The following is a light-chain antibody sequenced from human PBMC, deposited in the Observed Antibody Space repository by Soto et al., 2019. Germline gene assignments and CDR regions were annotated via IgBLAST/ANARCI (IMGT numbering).Light chain of an antibody. V-gene: IGLV2-8*01. Sequence: QSALTQPPSASGSPGQSVTISCTGTSSDVGGYNYVSWYQQHPGKAPKFMIYEVSKRPSGVPDRFSGSKSGNTASLTVSGLHADDEAEYYCSSYAGSNNPVIFGGGTQLTVL. CDR2: EVS. J-gene: IGLJ2*01. CDR1: SSDVGGYNY. CDR3: SSYAGSNNPVI.